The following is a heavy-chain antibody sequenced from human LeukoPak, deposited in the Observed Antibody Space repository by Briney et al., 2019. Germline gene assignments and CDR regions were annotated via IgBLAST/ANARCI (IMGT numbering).Heavy chain of an antibody. CDR3: TMATIAARTIDD. J-gene: IGHJ4*02. Sequence: AVYLILSCAASGFTLSSHWMDWVRPGPGHGLVWVSRINTDGSYTGYADSVKGRFTISRDNAKNTVYLQMNSLRAEDTAVYYCTMATIAARTIDDWGQGTLVTVSS. D-gene: IGHD5-24*01. V-gene: IGHV3-74*01. CDR2: INTDGSYT. CDR1: GFTLSSHW.